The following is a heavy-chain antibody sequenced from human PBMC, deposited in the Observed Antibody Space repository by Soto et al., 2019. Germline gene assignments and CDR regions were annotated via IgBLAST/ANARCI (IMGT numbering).Heavy chain of an antibody. J-gene: IGHJ6*02. CDR2: IKSKTDGGTK. CDR3: TTEGGYYYDRRGYYYGMDV. Sequence: GGSLRLSCAASGFTFSNAWMNWVRQAPGKGLEWVGRIKSKTDGGTKDNAAPVKGRITISRDDSKYTLYLQMNSLKTEDMAVYYCTTEGGYYYDRRGYYYGMDVWGQGTTVTVSS. CDR1: GFTFSNAW. D-gene: IGHD3-22*01. V-gene: IGHV3-15*07.